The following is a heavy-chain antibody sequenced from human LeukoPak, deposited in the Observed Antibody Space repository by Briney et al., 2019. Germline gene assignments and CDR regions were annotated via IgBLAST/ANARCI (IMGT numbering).Heavy chain of an antibody. Sequence: GGSLRLSCAPSGFSFSTYWMHWVRQVPGKGLVWVSRISPDGSSTAYADSVKGRFTISRDNAKNTLDVQMNSRRVEDTAVYYCARERGGGYDPIDSWGQGILVTVSS. CDR2: ISPDGSST. V-gene: IGHV3-74*01. CDR3: ARERGGGYDPIDS. CDR1: GFSFSTYW. J-gene: IGHJ4*02. D-gene: IGHD2-15*01.